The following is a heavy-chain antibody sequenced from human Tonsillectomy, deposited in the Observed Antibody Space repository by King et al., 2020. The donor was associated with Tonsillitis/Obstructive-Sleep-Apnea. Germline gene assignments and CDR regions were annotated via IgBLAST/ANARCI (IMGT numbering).Heavy chain of an antibody. J-gene: IGHJ4*02. V-gene: IGHV3-30*01. CDR3: ARAPFKYSSGWYSYY. Sequence: QLVESGGGVVQPGRSLRLSSAASGFTFSSYAMHWVRQAPGKGLEWVAVISYDGSNKYYADSVKGRFTISRDNSKNTLYLQMNSLRAEDTAVYYCARAPFKYSSGWYSYYWGQGTLVTVSS. D-gene: IGHD6-19*01. CDR1: GFTFSSYA. CDR2: ISYDGSNK.